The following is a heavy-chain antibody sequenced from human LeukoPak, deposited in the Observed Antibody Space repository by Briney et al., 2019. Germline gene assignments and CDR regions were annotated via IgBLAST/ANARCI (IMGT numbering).Heavy chain of an antibody. V-gene: IGHV1-69*05. Sequence: SVKVSCKASGGTFSGYAVIWVRQAPGQGLEWMGGTVPLKYAQKFRGRVTFTTDESTSTAFMELSSLTSQDTAVYFCARAPYGVYSGDYYSYYMDVWGKGTTVTVSS. D-gene: IGHD4/OR15-4a*01. J-gene: IGHJ6*03. CDR3: ARAPYGVYSGDYYSYYMDV. CDR1: GGTFSGYA. CDR2: TVPL.